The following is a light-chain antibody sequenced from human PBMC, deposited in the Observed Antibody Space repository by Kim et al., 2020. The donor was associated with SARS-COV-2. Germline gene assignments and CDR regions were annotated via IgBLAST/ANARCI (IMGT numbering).Light chain of an antibody. CDR1: QSVLYSSNNKSY. J-gene: IGKJ1*01. CDR3: QQYYSTPQT. CDR2: WAS. Sequence: DIVMTQSPDFLAVSMGERATINCKSSQSVLYSSNNKSYLAWYQQKPGHPPKLLIYWASTRESGVPDRFSGSGSGTDFTLTISSLQAEDVAVYFCQQYYSTPQTFGQGTKVDIK. V-gene: IGKV4-1*01.